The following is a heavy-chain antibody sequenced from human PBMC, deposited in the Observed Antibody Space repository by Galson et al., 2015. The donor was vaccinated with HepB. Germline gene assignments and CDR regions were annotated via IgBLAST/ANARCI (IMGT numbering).Heavy chain of an antibody. CDR1: GFTFTSSA. Sequence: SVKVSCKASGFTFTSSAVQWVRQARGQRLEWIGWIVVGSGNTNYAQKFQERVTITRDMSTSTAYMELSSLRSEDTAVYYCAAILGDSSGYYLDYWGQGTLVTVS. D-gene: IGHD3-22*01. CDR2: IVVGSGNT. V-gene: IGHV1-58*01. CDR3: AAILGDSSGYYLDY. J-gene: IGHJ4*02.